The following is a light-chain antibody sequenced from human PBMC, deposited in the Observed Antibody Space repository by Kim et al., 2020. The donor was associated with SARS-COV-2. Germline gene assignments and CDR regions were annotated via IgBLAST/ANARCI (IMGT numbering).Light chain of an antibody. CDR1: QDISNH. Sequence: DIQLTQSPSSLSASVGDRVTITCRASQDISNHLAWFQQIPGKAPKPLIYASSNLQSGVPPRFGGSGSGTEFTLTIDSLQPEDCATYFCQQFRFYPPTFGGGTKVDIK. V-gene: IGKV1-16*01. CDR2: ASS. CDR3: QQFRFYPPT. J-gene: IGKJ4*01.